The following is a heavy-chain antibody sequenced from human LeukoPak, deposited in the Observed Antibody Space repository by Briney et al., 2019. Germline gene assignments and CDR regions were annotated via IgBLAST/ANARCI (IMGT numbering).Heavy chain of an antibody. CDR3: ARGLSSGWFYYYYYGMDV. CDR1: GYTFTSYD. Sequence: ASVKVSCKASGYTFTSYDINWVRQATGQGLKWMGWMNPNSGNTGYAQKFQGRVTMTRNTSISTAYMELSSLRSEDTAVYYCARGLSSGWFYYYYYGMDVWGQGTTVTVSS. CDR2: MNPNSGNT. J-gene: IGHJ6*02. V-gene: IGHV1-8*01. D-gene: IGHD6-19*01.